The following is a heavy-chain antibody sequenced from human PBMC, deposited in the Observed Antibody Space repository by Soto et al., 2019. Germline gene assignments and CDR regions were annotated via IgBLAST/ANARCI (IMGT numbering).Heavy chain of an antibody. CDR2: IYYSGST. V-gene: IGHV4-59*12. J-gene: IGHJ5*02. CDR1: GGSISSYY. Sequence: SETLSLTCTVSGGSISSYYWSWIRQPPGKGLEWIGYIYYSGSTNYNPSLKSRVTISVDTSKNQFSLKLSSVTAADTAVYYCARSPRYSSGWYFHWFDPWGQGTLVTVSS. CDR3: ARSPRYSSGWYFHWFDP. D-gene: IGHD6-19*01.